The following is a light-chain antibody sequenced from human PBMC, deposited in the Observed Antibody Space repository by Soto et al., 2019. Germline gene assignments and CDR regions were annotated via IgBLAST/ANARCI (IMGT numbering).Light chain of an antibody. Sequence: QAVVTQPPSVSGAPGQRVTISCTGSSSNIGAGYDVHWYQQLPGTAPKLLIYVNSNRPSGVPDRFSGSKSGTSASLAITGLQAEDEADYYCRSYDSSLSAVVFGGGTKLTVL. CDR3: RSYDSSLSAVV. CDR2: VNS. CDR1: SSNIGAGYD. V-gene: IGLV1-40*01. J-gene: IGLJ2*01.